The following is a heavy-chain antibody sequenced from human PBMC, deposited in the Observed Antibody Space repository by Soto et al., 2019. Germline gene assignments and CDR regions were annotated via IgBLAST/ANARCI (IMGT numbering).Heavy chain of an antibody. CDR2: IDYTGPT. J-gene: IGHJ4*02. CDR3: ARREIQGPIDY. V-gene: IGHV4-28*01. Sequence: QVQLQESGPGLVKPSATPSLTCAVSGYSISSSNWWGWIRQPPGKGLEWIGYIDYTGPTYYNPSLKSRVTMSVDTSKNQFSLKLTSVTAVDTAVYYCARREIQGPIDYWGQGTLVTVSS. CDR1: GYSISSSNW. D-gene: IGHD1-26*01.